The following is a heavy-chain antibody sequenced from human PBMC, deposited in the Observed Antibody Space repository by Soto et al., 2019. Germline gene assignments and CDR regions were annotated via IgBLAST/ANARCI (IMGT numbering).Heavy chain of an antibody. V-gene: IGHV6-1*01. CDR3: ARHRFLTRWPYYDPPSG. Sequence: PSQTLSLTCAISGDSVSSNSAAWNWIRQSPSRGLEWLGRTYYRSKWYNDYAVSVKSRITINPDTSKNQFSLQLNSVTPEDTAVYYCARHRFLTRWPYYDPPSGWGQGTLVTVSS. D-gene: IGHD3-3*01. CDR2: TYYRSKWYN. CDR1: GDSVSSNSAA. J-gene: IGHJ4*01.